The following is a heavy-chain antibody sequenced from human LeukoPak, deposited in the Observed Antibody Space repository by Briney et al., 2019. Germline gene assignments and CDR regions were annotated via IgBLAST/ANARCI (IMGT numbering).Heavy chain of an antibody. D-gene: IGHD3-22*01. Sequence: GGSLRLSCTASGFTLGDYAMSWFRQAPGKGREWVGFIRSKAYGGTTEYAASVKGRFTISRDDSKSIAYLQMNSLKTEDTAVYYCTTFYYYDSSGYYYWGQGTLVTVSS. V-gene: IGHV3-49*03. CDR2: IRSKAYGGTT. J-gene: IGHJ4*02. CDR3: TTFYYYDSSGYYY. CDR1: GFTLGDYA.